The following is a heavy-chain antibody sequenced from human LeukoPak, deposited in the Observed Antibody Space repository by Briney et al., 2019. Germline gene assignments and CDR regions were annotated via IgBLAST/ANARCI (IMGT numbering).Heavy chain of an antibody. CDR3: ARGGGSGSFGRVDY. D-gene: IGHD3-10*01. Sequence: SETLSLTCTVSGGSISSGNYYWTWIRQPAGKGLEWIGRIFTSGSTYYNPSLKSRVTISVDTSKNQFSLKLSSVTAADTAVYYCARGGGSGSFGRVDYWGQGTLVTVSS. V-gene: IGHV4-61*02. J-gene: IGHJ4*02. CDR1: GGSISSGNYY. CDR2: IFTSGST.